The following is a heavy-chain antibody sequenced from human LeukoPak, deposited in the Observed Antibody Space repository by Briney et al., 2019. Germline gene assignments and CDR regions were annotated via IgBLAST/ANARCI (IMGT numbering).Heavy chain of an antibody. Sequence: PGRSLRLSCAVSGFTFSNYGMHWVRQAPGKGLEWVAVISYDGSNKYYADSVKGRFTISRDNSKNTLYLQMNSLRAEDTAVYYCARDWELGPWFDPWGQGTLVTVSA. CDR2: ISYDGSNK. D-gene: IGHD1-26*01. CDR3: ARDWELGPWFDP. CDR1: GFTFSNYG. J-gene: IGHJ5*02. V-gene: IGHV3-30*03.